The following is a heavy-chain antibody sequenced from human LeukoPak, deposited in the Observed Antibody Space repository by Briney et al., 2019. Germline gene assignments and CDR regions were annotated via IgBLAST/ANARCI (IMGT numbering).Heavy chain of an antibody. V-gene: IGHV1-69*06. CDR3: VRYDILTGYYKEDYFDY. CDR2: IIPIFGTA. D-gene: IGHD3-9*01. Sequence: GASVKVSCKASGGTFSSCAISWVRQAPGQGLEWMGGIIPIFGTANYAQKFQGRVTITADKSTSTAYMELSSLRSDDTAVYYCVRYDILTGYYKEDYFDYWGQGTLVTVSS. CDR1: GGTFSSCA. J-gene: IGHJ4*02.